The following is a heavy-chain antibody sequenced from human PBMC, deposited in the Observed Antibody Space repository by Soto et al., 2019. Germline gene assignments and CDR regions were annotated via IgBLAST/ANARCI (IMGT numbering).Heavy chain of an antibody. CDR2: INPSGGST. CDR1: GYTFTSYY. Sequence: ASVKVSCKASGYTFTSYYMHWVRQAPGQGLEWMGIINPSGGSTSYAQKFQGRVTMTRDTSTSTVYMELSSLRSEDTAVYYCARGLRAPGAYFYYGMDVWGQGTTVTVSS. J-gene: IGHJ6*02. CDR3: ARGLRAPGAYFYYGMDV. D-gene: IGHD2-21*01. V-gene: IGHV1-46*01.